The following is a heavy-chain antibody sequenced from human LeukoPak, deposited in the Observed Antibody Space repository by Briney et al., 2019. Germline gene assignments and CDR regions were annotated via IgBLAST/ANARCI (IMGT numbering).Heavy chain of an antibody. CDR3: ARLRGGYPQYYFDY. D-gene: IGHD3-22*01. J-gene: IGHJ4*02. CDR2: IYYSRST. Sequence: PSETLSLTCTVSGGSISSSSYYWGWIRQPPGKGLEWIGSIYYSRSTYYNPSLKSRVTISVDTSKNQFSLKLSSVTAADTAVYYCARLRGGYPQYYFDYWGQGTLVTVSS. V-gene: IGHV4-39*01. CDR1: GGSISSSSYY.